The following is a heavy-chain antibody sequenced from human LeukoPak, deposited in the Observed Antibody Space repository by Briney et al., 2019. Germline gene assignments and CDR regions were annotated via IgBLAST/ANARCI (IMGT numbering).Heavy chain of an antibody. CDR3: AKAVAGAFDD. CDR1: GLTFSSYA. V-gene: IGHV3-23*01. J-gene: IGHJ4*02. CDR2: ISRSGAST. Sequence: GGSLRLSCAVSGLTFSSYAMSWVRQAPGKGLEWVSGISRSGASTYYAASVKGRLTISRDNSKNTLYLQMNSLRAEDTGVYYCAKAVAGAFDDWGQGTLVTVSS. D-gene: IGHD6-19*01.